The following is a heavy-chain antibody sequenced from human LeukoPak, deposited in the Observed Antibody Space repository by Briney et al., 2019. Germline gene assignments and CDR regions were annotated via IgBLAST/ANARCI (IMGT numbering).Heavy chain of an antibody. J-gene: IGHJ4*02. CDR1: GLTSSSYA. Sequence: QPGGSLRLSCAVSGLTSSSYAMSWVRQAPGKGLEWVSGIRASGGGPTYADSVKGRFTISRDNSKNTLYLQMDSLRADDTAVYYCALELTAFDFWGQGTLVTVSS. CDR2: IRASGGGP. D-gene: IGHD1-7*01. V-gene: IGHV3-23*01. CDR3: ALELTAFDF.